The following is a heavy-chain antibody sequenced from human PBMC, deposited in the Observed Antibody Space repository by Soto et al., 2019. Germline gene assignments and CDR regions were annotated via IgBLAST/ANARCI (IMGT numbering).Heavy chain of an antibody. D-gene: IGHD1-26*01. CDR1: GYTFTGYY. CDR3: ARDHSKWELMGRDAFDI. Sequence: GASVKVSCKASGYTFTGYYMLWVRQAPGQGLEWMGWINPNSGGTNYAQKFQGRVTMTRDTSISTAYMELSRLRSDDTAVYYCARDHSKWELMGRDAFDIWGQGTMVTVSS. CDR2: INPNSGGT. V-gene: IGHV1-2*02. J-gene: IGHJ3*02.